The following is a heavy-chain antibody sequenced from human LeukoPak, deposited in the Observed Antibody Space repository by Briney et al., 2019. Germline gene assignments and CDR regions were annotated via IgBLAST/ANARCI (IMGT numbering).Heavy chain of an antibody. CDR2: IYSGGST. J-gene: IGHJ4*02. CDR1: GFTVSSNY. D-gene: IGHD3-10*01. V-gene: IGHV3-53*01. Sequence: PGGSLRLSCAASGFTVSSNYMSWVRRAPGKGLEWVSVIYSGGSTYYADSVKGRSTISRDNSKSTLYIQMSSLRAEDTAVYYCARAKPKNMVRGLIMRRESRYYFDYWGQGTLVTVSS. CDR3: ARAKPKNMVRGLIMRRESRYYFDY.